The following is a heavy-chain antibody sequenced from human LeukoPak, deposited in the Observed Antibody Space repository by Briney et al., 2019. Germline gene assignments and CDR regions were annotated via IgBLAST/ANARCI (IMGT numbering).Heavy chain of an antibody. V-gene: IGHV6-1*01. D-gene: IGHD6-13*01. CDR3: ARSPSSSWVHFFDY. CDR1: GDSVSSNSAA. Sequence: SQTLSLTCAISGDSVSSNSAAWNWIRQSPSRGLEWLGRTYYRSKWYNDHAVSVKSRITINPDTSKNQFSPQLNSVTPEDTAVYYCARSPSSSWVHFFDYWGQGTLVTVSS. J-gene: IGHJ4*02. CDR2: TYYRSKWYN.